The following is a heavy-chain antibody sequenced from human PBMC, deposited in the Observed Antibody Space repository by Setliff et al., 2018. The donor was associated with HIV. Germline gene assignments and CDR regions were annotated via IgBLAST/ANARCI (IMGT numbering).Heavy chain of an antibody. J-gene: IGHJ4*02. D-gene: IGHD1-26*01. CDR1: GFTFSTYA. V-gene: IGHV3-23*01. CDR3: AKGEATLNTPLDY. Sequence: LRLSCAASGFTFSTYAMNWVRQAPGKGLEWVSDISGGTGSTHYADSVKGRFTISRDNSKNSLYLQMNSLRSEDTAIYYCAKGEATLNTPLDYWGQGTLVTVSS. CDR2: ISGGTGST.